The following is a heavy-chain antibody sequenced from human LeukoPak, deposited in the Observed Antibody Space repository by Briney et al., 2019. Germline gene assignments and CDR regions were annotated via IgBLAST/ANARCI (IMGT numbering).Heavy chain of an antibody. CDR1: GFTFSGYW. CDR3: ARAPGLYGMDV. Sequence: GGSLRLSCAASGFTFSGYWMHWVRQAPGKGLVWVSRINSDGSSTSYADSVKGRFTISRDNAKNTLYLQMNSLRAEDTAVYYCARAPGLYGMDVWGQGTTVTVSS. CDR2: INSDGSST. D-gene: IGHD1-14*01. V-gene: IGHV3-74*01. J-gene: IGHJ6*02.